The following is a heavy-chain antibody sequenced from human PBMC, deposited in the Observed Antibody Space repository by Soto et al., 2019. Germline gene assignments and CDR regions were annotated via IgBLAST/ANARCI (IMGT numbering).Heavy chain of an antibody. CDR2: IIPIFGTA. CDR1: GCTFNSYA. J-gene: IGHJ5*02. D-gene: IGHD4-17*01. V-gene: IGHV1-69*13. CDR3: AGAPSDYGGGDNWFDP. Sequence: SVKVSCTASGCTFNSYAISWVRQATRQGLEWMGGIIPIFGTANYAQKFQGRVTITADESTSTAYMELSSLRSEDTAVYYCAGAPSDYGGGDNWFDPWGQGTLVTVSS.